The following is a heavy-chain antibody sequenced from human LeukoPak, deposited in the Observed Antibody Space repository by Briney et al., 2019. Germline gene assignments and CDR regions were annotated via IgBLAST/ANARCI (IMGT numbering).Heavy chain of an antibody. Sequence: GGSLRLSCAASGFTFSSYEMNWVRQAPGKGLEWVSYISSSGSTIYYADSVKGRFTISRDNAKNSLYLQMNSLRAEDTAVYYCAKRTSYHIDVWGKGTTVTVSS. J-gene: IGHJ6*03. CDR1: GFTFSSYE. CDR2: ISSSGSTI. V-gene: IGHV3-48*03. CDR3: AKRTSYHIDV.